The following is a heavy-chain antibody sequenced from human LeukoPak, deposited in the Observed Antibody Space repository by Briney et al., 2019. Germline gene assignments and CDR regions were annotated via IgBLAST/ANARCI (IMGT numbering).Heavy chain of an antibody. V-gene: IGHV3-11*05. CDR3: ARGAVPAAMVVDY. Sequence: PGGSLRLSCAASGFTFSDYYMSWIRQAPGKGLEWVSYISSSSSYTNYADSVKGRFTISRDNAKNSLYLQMNSLRAEDTAVYYCARGAVPAAMVVDYWGQGTLVTVSS. CDR1: GFTFSDYY. CDR2: ISSSSSYT. J-gene: IGHJ4*02. D-gene: IGHD2-2*01.